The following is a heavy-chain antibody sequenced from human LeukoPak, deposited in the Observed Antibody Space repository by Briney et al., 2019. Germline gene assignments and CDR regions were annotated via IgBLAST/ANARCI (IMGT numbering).Heavy chain of an antibody. J-gene: IGHJ4*02. D-gene: IGHD6-13*01. Sequence: SVKVSCKASGGTFSSYAISWVRQAPGQGLEWMGGIIPIFGTANYAQKFQGRVTITADESTSTAYMELSSLRSEDTAVYYCAREIDSTAAGTNAFDYWGQGTLVTVSS. V-gene: IGHV1-69*13. CDR1: GGTFSSYA. CDR2: IIPIFGTA. CDR3: AREIDSTAAGTNAFDY.